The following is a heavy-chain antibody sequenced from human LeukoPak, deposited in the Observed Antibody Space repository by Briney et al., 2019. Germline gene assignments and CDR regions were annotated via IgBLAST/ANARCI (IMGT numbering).Heavy chain of an antibody. CDR3: ARDRGIAAHYGMDV. Sequence: GGSLRLSCAASGFTVSNTYMSWVRQAPGKGLEWVSVISSGGGTYFADSVKGQFTISRDNSKNTVFLQMNNLRADDTAMYYCARDRGIAAHYGMDVWGQGTTVTVSS. CDR1: GFTVSNTY. CDR2: ISSGGGT. D-gene: IGHD6-6*01. V-gene: IGHV3-53*01. J-gene: IGHJ6*02.